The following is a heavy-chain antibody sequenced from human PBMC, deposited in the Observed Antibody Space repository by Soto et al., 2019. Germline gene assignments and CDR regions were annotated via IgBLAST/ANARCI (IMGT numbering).Heavy chain of an antibody. D-gene: IGHD3-3*01. V-gene: IGHV1-3*01. J-gene: IGHJ6*02. Sequence: ASVKVSCKASGYTFTSYSMHWVRQAPGQRLEWMGWINAGNGNTKYSQKFQGRVTITRDTSASTAYMELSSLRSEDTAVYYCARVTYYDFWSGSYYYGMDVWGQGTTVTVSS. CDR3: ARVTYYDFWSGSYYYGMDV. CDR1: GYTFTSYS. CDR2: INAGNGNT.